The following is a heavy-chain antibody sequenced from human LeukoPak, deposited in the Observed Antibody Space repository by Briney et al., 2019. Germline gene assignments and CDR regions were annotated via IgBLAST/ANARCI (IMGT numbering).Heavy chain of an antibody. CDR2: IIPIFGTA. D-gene: IGHD3-10*01. Sequence: EASVKVSCRASGGTFSSYAISWVRPAPGQGVEWMGGIIPIFGTANYAQKFQGRVTITADESTSTAYMELSSLRSEDTAVYYCARTRDGSGSYSAEYYYGMDVWGQGTTVTVSS. CDR1: GGTFSSYA. J-gene: IGHJ6*02. V-gene: IGHV1-69*13. CDR3: ARTRDGSGSYSAEYYYGMDV.